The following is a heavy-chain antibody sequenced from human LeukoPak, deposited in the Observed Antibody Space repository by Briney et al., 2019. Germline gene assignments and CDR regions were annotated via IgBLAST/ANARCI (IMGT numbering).Heavy chain of an antibody. CDR1: GFTFSSYG. Sequence: GGSLRLSCVASGFTFSSYGMYWVRQAPGKGLEWVSAITGSGGSTEYADSVKGRFTISRDNSKNTLYLQMNSLRADDTAVYYCAKSGSIWYYFDYWGQGTLVTVSS. CDR3: AKSGSIWYYFDY. CDR2: ITGSGGST. V-gene: IGHV3-23*01. D-gene: IGHD6-13*01. J-gene: IGHJ4*02.